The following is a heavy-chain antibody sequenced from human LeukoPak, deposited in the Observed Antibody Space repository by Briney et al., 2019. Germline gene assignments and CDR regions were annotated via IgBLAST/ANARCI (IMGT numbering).Heavy chain of an antibody. CDR2: IYYSGST. CDR1: GGSISSSSDY. Sequence: SETLSLTCSVSGGSISSSSDYWGWIRQPPGKGLECIGSIYYSGSTYYNPSFKSRVTLSVDASKNQFSLTLRSVTAADTAVYYCARQGMSTSSGYFLFDFWGQGTLVTVSS. D-gene: IGHD6-19*01. V-gene: IGHV4-39*01. CDR3: ARQGMSTSSGYFLFDF. J-gene: IGHJ4*02.